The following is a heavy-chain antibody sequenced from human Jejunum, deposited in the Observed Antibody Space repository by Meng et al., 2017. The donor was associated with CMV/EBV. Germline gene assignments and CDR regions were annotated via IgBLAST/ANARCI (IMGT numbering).Heavy chain of an antibody. CDR1: GFTLSRHW. J-gene: IGHJ4*02. V-gene: IGHV3-74*01. CDR2: INSDGSNI. CDR3: ARDKDFGVDIDH. Sequence: AAGFTLSRHWMNWVRQAPGKGLVWVSRINSDGSNINYADSVKGRFIISRDNAKNTLYLQMDSLRAEDTAVYYCARDKDFGVDIDHWGQGTLVTVSS. D-gene: IGHD3-3*01.